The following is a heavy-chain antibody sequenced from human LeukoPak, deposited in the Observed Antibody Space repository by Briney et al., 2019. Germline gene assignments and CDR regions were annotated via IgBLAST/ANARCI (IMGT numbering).Heavy chain of an antibody. CDR1: GGSFSGYY. CDR3: ARPRYGSGRDNDAFDI. V-gene: IGHV4-34*01. Sequence: SETLSLTCAVYGGSFSGYYWSWIRQPPGKGLEWIGEINHSGSTNYNPSLKSRVTISVDTSKNQFSLKLSSVTAADTAVYYCARPRYGSGRDNDAFDIWGQGTMVTVSS. D-gene: IGHD3-10*01. CDR2: INHSGST. J-gene: IGHJ3*02.